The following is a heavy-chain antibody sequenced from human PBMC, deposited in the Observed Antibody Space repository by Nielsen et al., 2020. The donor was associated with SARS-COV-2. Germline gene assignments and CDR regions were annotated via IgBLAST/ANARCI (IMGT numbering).Heavy chain of an antibody. CDR2: TFNSGNT. CDR1: RGSISSGDYY. V-gene: IGHV4-30-4*01. J-gene: IGHJ6*02. Sequence: SETLSLTCTGSRGSISSGDYYWSWIRQPPGKGLEWIGYTFNSGNTYYNPSLRSRVTMSLDTSKNQFSLILTSVTAADTAVYYCAREEYGFGLDVWGQGTTVRVSS. CDR3: AREEYGFGLDV. D-gene: IGHD2-2*01.